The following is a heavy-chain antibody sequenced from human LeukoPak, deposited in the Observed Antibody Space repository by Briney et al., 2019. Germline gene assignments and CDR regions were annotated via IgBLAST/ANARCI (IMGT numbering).Heavy chain of an antibody. Sequence: SETLSLTCTVSGGSISSSSYYWGWIRQPPGKGLEWIGTIYYSGTTYYNPSLKSRVTISVDTSKNQFSLKLYSVTAADTAVYYCARWKERPGAFDIWGQGTVVTVFS. V-gene: IGHV4-39*07. CDR2: IYYSGTT. CDR1: GGSISSSSYY. CDR3: ARWKERPGAFDI. D-gene: IGHD1-1*01. J-gene: IGHJ3*02.